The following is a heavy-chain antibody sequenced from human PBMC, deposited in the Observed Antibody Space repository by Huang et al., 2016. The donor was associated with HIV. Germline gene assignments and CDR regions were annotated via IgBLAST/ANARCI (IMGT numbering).Heavy chain of an antibody. CDR1: GGSSSGYY. V-gene: IGHV4-34*01. CDR3: ARERMMSWLDDHDAFDI. J-gene: IGHJ3*02. Sequence: QVQLQQWGAGLLKPSETLSLTCAAYGGSSSGYYWRWIRQSPGKGLECIREINHSGSTNNNPSLKSRLTISVDTSKNQFSLKLSSVTAADTAVYYCARERMMSWLDDHDAFDIWGQGTMVTVSS. CDR2: INHSGST. D-gene: IGHD1-1*01.